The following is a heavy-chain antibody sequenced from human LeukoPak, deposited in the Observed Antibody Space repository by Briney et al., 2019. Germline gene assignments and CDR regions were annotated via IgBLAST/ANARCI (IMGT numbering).Heavy chain of an antibody. CDR1: GGSFSGYY. CDR3: ARARGIAVAPNYYGMDV. CDR2: INHSGST. J-gene: IGHJ6*02. D-gene: IGHD6-19*01. Sequence: PSGTLSLTCAVYGGSFSGYYWSWIRQPPGKGLEWIGEINHSGSTNYNPSLKSRVTISVDTSKNQFSLKLSSVTAADTAVYYCARARGIAVAPNYYGMDVWGQGTTVTVSS. V-gene: IGHV4-34*01.